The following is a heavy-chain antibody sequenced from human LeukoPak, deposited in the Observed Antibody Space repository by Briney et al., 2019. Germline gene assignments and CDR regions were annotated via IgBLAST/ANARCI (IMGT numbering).Heavy chain of an antibody. CDR1: GGSLSSYY. CDR2: IYYSGST. J-gene: IGHJ5*02. V-gene: IGHV4-59*01. Sequence: SETLSLTCTVSGGSLSSYYWSWIRQPPGKGLEWIGYIYYSGSTNYNPSLKSRVTISVDTSKNQFSLKLSSVTAADTAVYYCARITFGGVISSWFDPWGQGTLVTVSS. D-gene: IGHD3-16*02. CDR3: ARITFGGVISSWFDP.